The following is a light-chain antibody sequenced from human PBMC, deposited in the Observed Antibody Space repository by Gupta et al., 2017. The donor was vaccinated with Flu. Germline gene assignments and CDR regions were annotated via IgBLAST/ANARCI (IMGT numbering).Light chain of an antibody. CDR3: AAWDDSLSGPV. CDR1: SSNIGSNY. Sequence: SVLTQPPSASGTPGQRVTISCSGSSSNIGSNYVYWYQQLPGTAPKLRIYRNNQRPSGVPDRFSGSKSGTSASLAISGLRAEDEADYYCAAWDDSLSGPVFGGGTKLTVL. V-gene: IGLV1-47*01. CDR2: RNN. J-gene: IGLJ2*01.